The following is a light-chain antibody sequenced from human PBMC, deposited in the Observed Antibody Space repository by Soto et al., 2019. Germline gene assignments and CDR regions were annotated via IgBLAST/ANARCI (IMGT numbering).Light chain of an antibody. V-gene: IGKV1-5*03. CDR1: QSVITS. Sequence: DIPMTQSPSTLSASVGDRVTIHCRASQSVITSLAWYQHKPGKAPKLLIYKASNLESGVPSRFSGSGSGTEFTLTISSLQPDDFATYYCQQYNSYSRTFAQGTKVDIK. CDR2: KAS. CDR3: QQYNSYSRT. J-gene: IGKJ1*01.